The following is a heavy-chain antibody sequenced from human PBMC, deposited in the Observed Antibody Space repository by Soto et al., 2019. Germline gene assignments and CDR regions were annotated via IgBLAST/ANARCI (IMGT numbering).Heavy chain of an antibody. J-gene: IGHJ6*02. CDR2: ISYDGSNK. CDR3: AKPIVATTTYYSYGMDV. V-gene: IGHV3-30*18. CDR1: GFTFSTYG. D-gene: IGHD5-12*01. Sequence: GGSLRLSCAASGFTFSTYGMYWVRQAPGKGLEWVTVISYDGSNKYYADSVKGRFTISRDNSKNTLYLRMDSLRAEDTAVYYCAKPIVATTTYYSYGMDVWGQGTTVTVSS.